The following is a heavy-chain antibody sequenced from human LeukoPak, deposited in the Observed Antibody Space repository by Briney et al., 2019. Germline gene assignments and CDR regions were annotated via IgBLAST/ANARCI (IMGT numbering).Heavy chain of an antibody. Sequence: GGSLRLSCAASGFTFSSYGMHWVRQAPGKGLEWVAVIWYDGSNKYYADSVKGRFTISRDNSKNMLYLQMNSLRAEDTAVYYCARDGYSGSFYYFDYWGQGTLVTVSS. V-gene: IGHV3-33*01. CDR1: GFTFSSYG. CDR2: IWYDGSNK. D-gene: IGHD1-26*01. J-gene: IGHJ4*02. CDR3: ARDGYSGSFYYFDY.